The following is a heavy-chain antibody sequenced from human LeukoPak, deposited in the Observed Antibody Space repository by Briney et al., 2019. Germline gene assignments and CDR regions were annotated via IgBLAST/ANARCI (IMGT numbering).Heavy chain of an antibody. D-gene: IGHD6-19*01. J-gene: IGHJ6*03. Sequence: GGSLRLSCAASGFTFSSYAMSWVRQAPGKGLEWVSAISGSGGSTYYADSVKGRFTISRDNSKNTLYLQMNSLRAEDTAVYYCAKDSKGYSSGWYLHYYYYMDVWGKGTTVTISS. V-gene: IGHV3-23*01. CDR1: GFTFSSYA. CDR3: AKDSKGYSSGWYLHYYYYMDV. CDR2: ISGSGGST.